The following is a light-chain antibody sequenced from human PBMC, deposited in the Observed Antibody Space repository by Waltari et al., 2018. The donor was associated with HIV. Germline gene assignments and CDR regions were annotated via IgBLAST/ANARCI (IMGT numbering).Light chain of an antibody. Sequence: DIQMTQSPSTLSASVGDRVILTCRASQSVGIWLAWYQQKPGKAPNLLIYRASDLESGVPPRFSASGSGTEFSLTISNMQPEDFGTYYCQQYSTLGTFGQGTKVEIK. J-gene: IGKJ1*01. V-gene: IGKV1-5*03. CDR2: RAS. CDR1: QSVGIW. CDR3: QQYSTLGT.